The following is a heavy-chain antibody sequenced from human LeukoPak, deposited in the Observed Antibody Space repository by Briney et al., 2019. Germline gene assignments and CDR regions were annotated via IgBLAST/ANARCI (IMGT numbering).Heavy chain of an antibody. CDR3: ATRSLIGAKTLSFCAFHI. CDR1: GYTFTSYY. D-gene: IGHD1-26*01. CDR2: INPSGGSR. V-gene: IGHV1-46*01. J-gene: IGHJ3*02. Sequence: RASVTVSCKASGYTFTSYYMHWVRQAPGQGLEWMGIINPSGGSRSYAQKFQGRVTMTRDTSTSTVYMELSRLRSEDTAVYYCATRSLIGAKTLSFCAFHIWGQGTMVTVSS.